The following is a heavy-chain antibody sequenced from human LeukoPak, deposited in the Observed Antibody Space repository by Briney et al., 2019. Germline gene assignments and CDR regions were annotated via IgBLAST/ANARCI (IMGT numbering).Heavy chain of an antibody. CDR1: GFTFSSYG. CDR2: ISYDGSNK. CDR3: ARQWLSSLYYFDY. Sequence: PGGSLRLSCAASGFTFSSYGMHWVRQAPGKGLEWVAVISYDGSNKYYADSVKGRFTISRDNSKNTLYLQMNSLRAEDTAVYYCARQWLSSLYYFDYWGQGTLVTVSS. J-gene: IGHJ4*02. D-gene: IGHD3-22*01. V-gene: IGHV3-30*03.